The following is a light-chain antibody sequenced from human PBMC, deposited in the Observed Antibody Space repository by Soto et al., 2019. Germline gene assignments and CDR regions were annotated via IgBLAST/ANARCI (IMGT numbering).Light chain of an antibody. CDR3: QQYSNWPPIT. CDR2: DTS. J-gene: IGKJ5*01. Sequence: EIVLTQSPATLSLSPGERATLSCRASQSVSSYLARYQQKPGQAPRLLIYDTSTRATGIPARFSGSGSGTEFTLTISSLQSEDFAVYYCQQYSNWPPITFGQGTRLEIK. CDR1: QSVSSY. V-gene: IGKV3-15*01.